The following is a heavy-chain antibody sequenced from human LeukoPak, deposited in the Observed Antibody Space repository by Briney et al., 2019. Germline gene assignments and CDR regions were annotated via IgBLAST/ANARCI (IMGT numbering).Heavy chain of an antibody. V-gene: IGHV1-2*02. J-gene: IGHJ4*02. Sequence: ASVKVSCKASGYTFTRYYMHWVRQAPGQGLEGMGWINPNSGGTNYAQKFQRRVTMTRYTSISTAYMELSRLRSDDTAVYSCARARRMVYAVNFDSWGQGTLVTVSS. CDR1: GYTFTRYY. CDR2: INPNSGGT. D-gene: IGHD2-8*01. CDR3: ARARRMVYAVNFDS.